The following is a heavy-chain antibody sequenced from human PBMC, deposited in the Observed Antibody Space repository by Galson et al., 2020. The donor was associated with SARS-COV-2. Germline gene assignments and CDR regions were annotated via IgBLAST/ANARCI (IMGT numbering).Heavy chain of an antibody. CDR2: ISYTGST. Sequence: SQTLSLPCTVSGGSTSSYYWSWIRQPSGRGLEWIGYISYTGSTVYSPSLKTRITISLDTSKTQFSLKLTSVTASGTATYYCARVDDYYDYSGYYLHHGMYVWGPGTTVTVS. J-gene: IGHJ6*02. D-gene: IGHD3-22*01. V-gene: IGHV4-59*01. CDR3: ARVDDYYDYSGYYLHHGMYV. CDR1: GGSTSSYY.